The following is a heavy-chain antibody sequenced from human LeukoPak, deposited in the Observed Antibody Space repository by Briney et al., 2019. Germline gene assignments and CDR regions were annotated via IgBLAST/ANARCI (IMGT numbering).Heavy chain of an antibody. J-gene: IGHJ4*02. V-gene: IGHV1-2*02. CDR1: GYTFTGYY. CDR2: INPNSGGT. Sequence: ASVKVSCKASGYTFTGYYMHWVRQAPGQGLEWMGWINPNSGGTNYAQKFQGRVTMTRDTSISTAYMELSSLRSEDTAVYYCARDYGDYELQFDYWGQGTLVTVSS. CDR3: ARDYGDYELQFDY. D-gene: IGHD4-17*01.